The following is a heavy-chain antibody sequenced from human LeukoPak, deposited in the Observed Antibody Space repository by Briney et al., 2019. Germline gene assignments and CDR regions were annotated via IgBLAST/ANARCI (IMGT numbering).Heavy chain of an antibody. D-gene: IGHD3-10*01. Sequence: ASVKVSCKASGYTFTSYGISWVRQAPGQGLEWMGWISAYNGNTNYAQKLQGRVIMTTDTSTSTAYMELRSLRSDDTAVYYCARGRRYGSGRPNPEAFGYWGQGTLVTVSS. J-gene: IGHJ4*02. CDR3: ARGRRYGSGRPNPEAFGY. V-gene: IGHV1-18*01. CDR1: GYTFTSYG. CDR2: ISAYNGNT.